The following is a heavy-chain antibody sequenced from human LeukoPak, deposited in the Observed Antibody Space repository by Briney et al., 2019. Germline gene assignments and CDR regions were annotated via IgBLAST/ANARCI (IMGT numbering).Heavy chain of an antibody. V-gene: IGHV1-69*13. CDR3: ARDLPSFYCSSTSCSREAPYYFDY. CDR2: IIPIFGTA. D-gene: IGHD2-2*01. CDR1: GGTFSSYA. Sequence: GASVKVSCKASGGTFSSYAISWVRQAPGQGLEWMGGIIPIFGTANYAQKFQGRVTITADESTSTAYMELSSLRSEDTAVYYCARDLPSFYCSSTSCSREAPYYFDYWGQGTLVTVSS. J-gene: IGHJ4*02.